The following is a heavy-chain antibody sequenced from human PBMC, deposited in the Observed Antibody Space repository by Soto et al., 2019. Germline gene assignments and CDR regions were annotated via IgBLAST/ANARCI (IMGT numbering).Heavy chain of an antibody. CDR3: ARDLGYYYDSSGFSSYFQY. D-gene: IGHD3-22*01. V-gene: IGHV1-18*01. J-gene: IGHJ1*01. CDR1: GYTFTNYG. Sequence: ASVKVSCKTSGYTFTNYGITWVRQAPGQGLEWMGWISAYNGNTGYTQKLQGRVTITTDTSTSTAYMELRSLRSDDTAVYYCARDLGYYYDSSGFSSYFQYWGQGTLVTVSS. CDR2: ISAYNGNT.